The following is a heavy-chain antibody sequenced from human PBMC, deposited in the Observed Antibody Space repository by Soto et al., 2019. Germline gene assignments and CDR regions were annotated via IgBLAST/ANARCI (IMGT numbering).Heavy chain of an antibody. Sequence: QITLKESGPTLVNPTQTLTLTCTFSGFSLDTSGVGVGWIRQAPGEALEWLGVIYWDDDQRYSPALRNRLTITKDTSKNQVVLTMPNMNPVDAGTYYCARRRIYNGYDSWGQGTLVTVSS. CDR1: GFSLDTSGVG. D-gene: IGHD5-12*01. V-gene: IGHV2-5*02. J-gene: IGHJ4*02. CDR3: ARRRIYNGYDS. CDR2: IYWDDDQ.